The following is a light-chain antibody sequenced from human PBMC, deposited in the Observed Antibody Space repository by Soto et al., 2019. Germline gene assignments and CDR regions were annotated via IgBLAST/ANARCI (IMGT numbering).Light chain of an antibody. CDR1: GSTIGAGYD. J-gene: IGLJ3*02. CDR2: DNT. V-gene: IGLV1-40*01. Sequence: QAVLTQPPSVSGAPGQRVTISCTGSGSTIGAGYDVHWYQQLPGTAPRLLIYDNTNRPSGVPDRFSGSKSGTSASLAISGLQAEDEADYYCQSYDSSLSGSVFGGGTKLTVL. CDR3: QSYDSSLSGSV.